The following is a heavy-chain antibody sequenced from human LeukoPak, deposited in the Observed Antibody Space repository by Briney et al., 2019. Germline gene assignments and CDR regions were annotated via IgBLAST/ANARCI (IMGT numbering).Heavy chain of an antibody. D-gene: IGHD3-10*01. V-gene: IGHV4-34*01. J-gene: IGHJ6*03. CDR3: AREKEDTMVRGVIYYMDV. Sequence: PSETLSLTCAVYGGSFSGYYWSWIRQPPGKGLEWIGEINHSGSTNYNPSLKSRVTISVDTSKNQFSLKLSSVTAADTAVYSCAREKEDTMVRGVIYYMDVWGKGTTVTVSS. CDR1: GGSFSGYY. CDR2: INHSGST.